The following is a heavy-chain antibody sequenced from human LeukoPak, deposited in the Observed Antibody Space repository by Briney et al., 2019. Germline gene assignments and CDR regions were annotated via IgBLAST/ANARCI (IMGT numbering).Heavy chain of an antibody. CDR2: ISSSSSYI. D-gene: IGHD1-26*01. V-gene: IGHV3-21*01. CDR3: ARDELLPPHRVDAFDI. J-gene: IGHJ3*02. CDR1: GFTFSSYS. Sequence: KTGGSLRLSCAASGFTFSSYSMNWVRQAPGKGLEWVSSISSSSSYIYYADSVKGRFTISRDNAKNSLYLQMNSLRAEDTAVYYCARDELLPPHRVDAFDIWGQGTMVTVSS.